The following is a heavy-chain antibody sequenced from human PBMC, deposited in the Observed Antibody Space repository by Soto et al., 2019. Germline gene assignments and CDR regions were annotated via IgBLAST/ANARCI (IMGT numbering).Heavy chain of an antibody. CDR2: INAGNGNT. CDR1: GYTFTSYS. V-gene: IGHV1-3*01. Sequence: GASVKVSCKASGYTFTSYSMHWVLQAPGQRLEWMGWINAGNGNTKYSQKFQGRVTITRDTSASTAYMELSSLRSEDTAVYYCARELSPDCSSTSCYMGRYYGMDVWGQGTTVTVSS. CDR3: ARELSPDCSSTSCYMGRYYGMDV. D-gene: IGHD2-2*02. J-gene: IGHJ6*02.